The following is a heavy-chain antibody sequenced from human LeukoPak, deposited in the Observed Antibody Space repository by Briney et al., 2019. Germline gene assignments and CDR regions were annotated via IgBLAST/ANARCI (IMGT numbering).Heavy chain of an antibody. CDR1: DESFSGYY. J-gene: IGHJ4*02. Sequence: PSETLSLTCAVYDESFSGYYCSWIRQPPRKGLEWIGEIDHSGSTNYNPSLKSRVTISVDTSKNQFSLKLSSVTAADTAVYYCSRSQAAAAYDYWGQGTLVTVSS. CDR2: IDHSGST. V-gene: IGHV4-34*03. D-gene: IGHD6-13*01. CDR3: SRSQAAAAYDY.